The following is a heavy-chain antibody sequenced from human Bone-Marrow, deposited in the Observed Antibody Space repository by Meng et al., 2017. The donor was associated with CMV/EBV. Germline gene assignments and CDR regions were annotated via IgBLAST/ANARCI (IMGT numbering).Heavy chain of an antibody. D-gene: IGHD3-10*01. CDR3: AKAHLRGGYDY. J-gene: IGHJ4*02. Sequence: GGSLRLSCAASGFTFSSYSMNWVRQAPGKGLEWVSYISSSSSTIYYADSVKGRFTISRDNAKNSLYLQMNSLRAEDTALYHCAKAHLRGGYDYWGQGTLVTVSS. CDR1: GFTFSSYS. CDR2: ISSSSSTI. V-gene: IGHV3-48*04.